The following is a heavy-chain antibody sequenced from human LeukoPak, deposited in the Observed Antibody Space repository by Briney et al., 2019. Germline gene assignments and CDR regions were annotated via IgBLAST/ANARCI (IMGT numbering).Heavy chain of an antibody. J-gene: IGHJ1*01. Sequence: ASVKVSCKASGYTFTGYCMHWVRQAPGQGLEWMGWINPNSGGTNYAQKFQGRVTMTRDTSISTAYMELSRLRSDDTAVYYCARDPGYSSPLENWGQGTLVIVSS. CDR2: INPNSGGT. CDR1: GYTFTGYC. CDR3: ARDPGYSSPLEN. V-gene: IGHV1-2*02. D-gene: IGHD6-13*01.